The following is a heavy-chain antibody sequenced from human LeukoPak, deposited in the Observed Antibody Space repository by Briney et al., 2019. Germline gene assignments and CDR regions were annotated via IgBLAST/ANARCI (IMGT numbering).Heavy chain of an antibody. J-gene: IGHJ4*02. Sequence: PGGSLRLSCADSGFTFSSYAMSWVRQAPGKGLEWVSGIGDSGGSTYYADSVKGRFTISRDNSKNTLYLQMNSLKTEDTAVYYCTTEGQDSSTYYLDYWGQGTLVTVSS. CDR3: TTEGQDSSTYYLDY. CDR1: GFTFSSYA. CDR2: IGDSGGST. V-gene: IGHV3-23*01. D-gene: IGHD2/OR15-2a*01.